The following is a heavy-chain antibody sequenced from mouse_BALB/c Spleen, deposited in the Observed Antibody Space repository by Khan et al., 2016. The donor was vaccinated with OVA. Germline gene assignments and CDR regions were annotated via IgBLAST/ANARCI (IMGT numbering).Heavy chain of an antibody. CDR1: GFTFSTFG. J-gene: IGHJ3*01. CDR3: ARLAYYYNSEGFAY. D-gene: IGHD1-1*01. CDR2: INTGGLYT. Sequence: VQLKESGGDLVKPGGSLKLSCAASGFTFSTFGMSWVRQSPDRRLEWVATINTGGLYTYYSDIVKGRFTISRDNAKSTLYLQMSSLKSEDTAIYYCARLAYYYNSEGFAYWGQGTLVTVSA. V-gene: IGHV5-6*01.